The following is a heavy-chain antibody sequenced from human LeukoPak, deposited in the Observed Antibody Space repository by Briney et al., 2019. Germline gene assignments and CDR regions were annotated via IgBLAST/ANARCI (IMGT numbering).Heavy chain of an antibody. CDR3: AKTAGIVGASAFDY. D-gene: IGHD1-26*01. CDR1: GFTFDDYA. J-gene: IGHJ4*02. Sequence: PGGSLRLSCAASGFTFDDYAMHWVRHAPGKGLEWVSGISWNSGSIGYADSVKGRFTISRDNAKNSLYLQMNSLRAEDTALYYCAKTAGIVGASAFDYWGQGTLVTVSS. V-gene: IGHV3-9*01. CDR2: ISWNSGSI.